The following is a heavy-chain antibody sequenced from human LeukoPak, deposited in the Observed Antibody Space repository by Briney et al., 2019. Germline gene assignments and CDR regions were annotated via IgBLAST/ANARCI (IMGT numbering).Heavy chain of an antibody. CDR1: GFNFSGHA. CDR2: ISYNGVNK. D-gene: IGHD1-14*01. V-gene: IGHV3-30*03. J-gene: IGHJ4*02. Sequence: PGGSLRLSCTASGFNFSGHAMHWVRQTPGKGLEWVAVISYNGVNKNYGDSVTGRFTISRDNSRNTVYGQMDSLRSEDTAVYYCARARTSWHGASIDYWGPGTLVTVSS. CDR3: ARARTSWHGASIDY.